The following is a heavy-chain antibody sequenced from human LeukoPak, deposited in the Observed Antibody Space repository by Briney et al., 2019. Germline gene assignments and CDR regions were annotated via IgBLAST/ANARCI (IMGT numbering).Heavy chain of an antibody. V-gene: IGHV1-3*01. J-gene: IGHJ6*03. Sequence: ASVKVSCKASGYIFTDYAIHWLRQVPGQRPEWMRRMNGGNGNTKYSQKFQGRITLIRDTSASTAYMELSSLRHDDLAVYYCARGRGTSGSNRDFYYYYYMDVWGKGTTVTVSS. CDR3: ARGRGTSGSNRDFYYYYYMDV. CDR1: GYIFTDYA. CDR2: MNGGNGNT. D-gene: IGHD2-15*01.